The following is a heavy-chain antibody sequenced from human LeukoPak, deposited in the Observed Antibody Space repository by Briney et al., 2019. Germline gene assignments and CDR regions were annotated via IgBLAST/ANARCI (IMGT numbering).Heavy chain of an antibody. J-gene: IGHJ1*01. V-gene: IGHV4-39*01. CDR1: GDSVSRSDSY. D-gene: IGHD3-22*01. Sequence: SETLSLTRSVSGDSVSRSDSYWDWIRQPPGKGLEWIGTIYYSGRTYYSPSLKSRVTMSVDPSNNQFSLNLRSVAAADTALYYCARRRYYDGSGYLEWGQGTLLSVSS. CDR2: IYYSGRT. CDR3: ARRRYYDGSGYLE.